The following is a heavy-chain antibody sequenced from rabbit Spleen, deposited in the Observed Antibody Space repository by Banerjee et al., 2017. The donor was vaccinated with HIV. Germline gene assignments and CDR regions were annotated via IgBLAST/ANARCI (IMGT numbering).Heavy chain of an antibody. CDR3: ARDVVYSGDL. CDR1: GFSFSSRDY. J-gene: IGHJ4*01. Sequence: QSLEESGGDLVKPGASLTLTCTASGFSFSSRDYMCWVRQAPGKGLEWIGCIYGGSSGTTYYANWAKGRFTISKTSSTTVTLQVTSLTAADTATYFCARDVVYSGDLWGPGTLVTVS. D-gene: IGHD7-1*01. CDR2: IYGGSSGTT. V-gene: IGHV1S40*01.